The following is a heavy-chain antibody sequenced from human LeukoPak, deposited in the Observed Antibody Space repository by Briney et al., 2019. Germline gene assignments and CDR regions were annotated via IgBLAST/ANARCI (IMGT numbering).Heavy chain of an antibody. J-gene: IGHJ4*02. D-gene: IGHD3-22*01. V-gene: IGHV4-61*02. CDR2: IYTSGST. Sequence: SETLSLTCTVSGGSISSGSYYWSWIRQPAGKGLEWIGRIYTSGSTNYNPSLKSRVTISVDTSKNQFSLKLSSVTAADTAVYYCASSSGYYYGGWGYFDYWGQGTLVTVSS. CDR3: ASSSGYYYGGWGYFDY. CDR1: GGSISSGSYY.